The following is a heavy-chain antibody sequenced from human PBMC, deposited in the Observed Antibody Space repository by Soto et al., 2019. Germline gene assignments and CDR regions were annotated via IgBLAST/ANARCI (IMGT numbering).Heavy chain of an antibody. CDR1: GGSISTGDYY. V-gene: IGHV4-30-4*01. Sequence: SETLSLTCTVSGGSISTGDYYWSWIRQPPGKGLEWIGYIYSTGNSYYNPSLKSRVAISIDTSKSQMSLKVSAVTAADTAVYYCARTRKDYVWGSYRLLDYWGQGTLVTVSS. CDR2: IYSTGNS. CDR3: ARTRKDYVWGSYRLLDY. D-gene: IGHD3-16*02. J-gene: IGHJ4*02.